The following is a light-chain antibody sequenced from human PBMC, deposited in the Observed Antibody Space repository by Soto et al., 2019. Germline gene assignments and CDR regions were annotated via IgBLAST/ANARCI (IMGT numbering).Light chain of an antibody. CDR3: QQYNDSFPYT. CDR2: KAS. V-gene: IGKV1-5*03. J-gene: IGKJ2*01. CDR1: QSTSSW. Sequence: DIQMTQSPSTLSASVGDRVTITCRASQSTSSWLAWYQQKPGTAPKLLIYKASTLESGVPSRFSGSRSGTEFTLTVSSLQPDDFATYYCQQYNDSFPYTFGQGTKVDIK.